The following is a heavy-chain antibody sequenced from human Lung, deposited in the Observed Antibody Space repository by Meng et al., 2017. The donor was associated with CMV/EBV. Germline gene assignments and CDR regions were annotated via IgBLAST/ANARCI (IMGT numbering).Heavy chain of an antibody. Sequence: ASVKVSCKASGYTFTGHFMHWVRQARGQGLEWMGWIQPNTGVTNYARNFQGRVTMTRDTPISTVYMELGGLRSDDTAMYYCARDDNWGPDYWGQGTLVTVSS. D-gene: IGHD7-27*01. CDR3: ARDDNWGPDY. V-gene: IGHV1-2*02. J-gene: IGHJ4*02. CDR2: IQPNTGVT. CDR1: GYTFTGHF.